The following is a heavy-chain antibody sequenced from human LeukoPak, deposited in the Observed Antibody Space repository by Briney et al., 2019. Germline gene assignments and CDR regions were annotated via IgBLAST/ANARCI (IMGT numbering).Heavy chain of an antibody. CDR3: AREGTGFDY. CDR2: IYHSGST. CDR1: GGSISSGSYY. V-gene: IGHV4-39*07. Sequence: SETLSLTCTVSGGSISSGSYYWSWIRQPPGKGLEWIGSIYHSGSTYYNPSLKSRVTISVDTSKNQFSLKLSSVTAADTAVYYCAREGTGFDYWGQGTLVTVSS. J-gene: IGHJ4*02. D-gene: IGHD2-8*02.